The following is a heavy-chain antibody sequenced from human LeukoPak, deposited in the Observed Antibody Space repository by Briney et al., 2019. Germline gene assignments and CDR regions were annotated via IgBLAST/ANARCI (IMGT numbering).Heavy chain of an antibody. V-gene: IGHV3-7*01. CDR1: GFTFSSYW. CDR3: ARDFREIDYYYYGMDV. CDR2: IKQDGSEK. D-gene: IGHD5-24*01. J-gene: IGHJ6*02. Sequence: GGSLRLSCAASGFTFSSYWMSWVRQAPGKGLEWVANIKQDGSEKYYVDSVKGRFTISRDNAKNSLYLQMNSLRAEDTAVYYCARDFREIDYYYYGMDVWGQGTTVTVPS.